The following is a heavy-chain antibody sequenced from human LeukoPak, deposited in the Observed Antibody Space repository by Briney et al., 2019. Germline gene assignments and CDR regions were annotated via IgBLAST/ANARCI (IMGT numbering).Heavy chain of an antibody. D-gene: IGHD3-22*01. CDR3: ARDPGYYDSSGYYVPNDAFDI. CDR2: INPSAGST. Sequence: ASVKVSCKASGYTFTSYYMHLVRQAPGQGLEWMGVINPSAGSTSYAQKLQGRVTMTTDTSTSTAYMELRSLRSDDTAVYYCARDPGYYDSSGYYVPNDAFDIWGQGTMVTVSS. J-gene: IGHJ3*02. V-gene: IGHV1-46*01. CDR1: GYTFTSYY.